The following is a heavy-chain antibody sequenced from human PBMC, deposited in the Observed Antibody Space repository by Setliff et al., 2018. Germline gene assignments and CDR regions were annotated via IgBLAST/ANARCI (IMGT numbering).Heavy chain of an antibody. CDR2: ISGSGSTT. CDR3: ARVYFYDSKQPPDY. CDR1: GFTFSSFE. J-gene: IGHJ4*02. Sequence: PGGSLRLSCAASGFTFSSFEMNWVRQAPGKGLEWASYISGSGSTTYYADAVRGRLTISRDNAKSSLDLQMNSLRAEDTAVYYCARVYFYDSKQPPDYWGQGTLVTVSS. D-gene: IGHD3-22*01. V-gene: IGHV3-48*03.